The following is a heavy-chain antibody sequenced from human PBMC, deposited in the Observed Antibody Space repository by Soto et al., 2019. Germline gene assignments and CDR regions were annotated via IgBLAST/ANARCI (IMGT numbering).Heavy chain of an antibody. CDR2: ISAYNGNT. Sequence: GASVKVSCKVSGYTFISYGISWVRQAPGQGLEWMGWISAYNGNTNYAQKLQGRVTMTTDTSTSTAYMELRSLRSDATAVYYCARAGYCTNGVCYMVNWFDPWGQGTLVTVSS. CDR1: GYTFISYG. D-gene: IGHD2-8*01. V-gene: IGHV1-18*01. CDR3: ARAGYCTNGVCYMVNWFDP. J-gene: IGHJ5*02.